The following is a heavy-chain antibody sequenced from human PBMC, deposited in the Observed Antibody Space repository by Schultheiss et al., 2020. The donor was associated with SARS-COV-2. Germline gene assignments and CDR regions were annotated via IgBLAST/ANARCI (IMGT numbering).Heavy chain of an antibody. Sequence: GESLKISCAASGFIFSDYYMNWVRQAPGKGLEWVSAISGSGGSTYYADSVKGRFTISRDNSKNTLYLQMNSLRAEDTAVYYCARPPVLWGQGTLVTVSS. V-gene: IGHV3-23*01. D-gene: IGHD2-8*02. J-gene: IGHJ4*02. CDR2: ISGSGGST. CDR1: GFIFSDYY. CDR3: ARPPVL.